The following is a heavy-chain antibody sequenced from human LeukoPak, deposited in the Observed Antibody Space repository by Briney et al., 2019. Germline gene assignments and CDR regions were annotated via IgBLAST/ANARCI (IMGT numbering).Heavy chain of an antibody. CDR1: GGSISSYY. CDR2: IYTSGST. CDR3: ARDLWIVGATIRYWFDP. J-gene: IGHJ5*02. D-gene: IGHD1-26*01. Sequence: SETLSLTCTVSGGSISSYYWSWIRQPAGKGLEWIGRIYTSGSTNYNPSLKGRVTMSVDTSKNQFSLKLSSVTAADTAVYYCARDLWIVGATIRYWFDPWGQGTLVTVSS. V-gene: IGHV4-4*07.